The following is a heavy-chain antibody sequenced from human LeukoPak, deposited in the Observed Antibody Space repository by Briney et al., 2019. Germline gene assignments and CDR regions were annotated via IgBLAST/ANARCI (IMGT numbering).Heavy chain of an antibody. D-gene: IGHD6-19*01. CDR3: ARVIAVARHDAFDI. J-gene: IGHJ3*02. V-gene: IGHV3-7*04. CDR2: IKEDGTEK. Sequence: GGSLRLSCAASGFSFSYYWMTWVRQAPGKGLEWVANIKEDGTEKYSVDSVEGRFTISRDNAENSLYLQMNSLRAEDTAVYYCARVIAVARHDAFDIWGQGTMVTVSS. CDR1: GFSFSYYW.